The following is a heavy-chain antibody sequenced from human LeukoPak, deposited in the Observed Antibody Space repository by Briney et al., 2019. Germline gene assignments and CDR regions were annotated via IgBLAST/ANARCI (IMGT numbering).Heavy chain of an antibody. CDR2: IYYSGST. V-gene: IGHV4-39*07. J-gene: IGHJ4*02. CDR1: GGSISSSSYY. Sequence: SETLSPTCTVSGGSISSSSYYWGWIRQPPGKGLEWIGSIYYSGSTYYNPSLKSRVTISVDTSKNQFSLKLSSVTAADTAVYYCARFKRFGELPFDYWGQGTLVTVSS. D-gene: IGHD3-10*01. CDR3: ARFKRFGELPFDY.